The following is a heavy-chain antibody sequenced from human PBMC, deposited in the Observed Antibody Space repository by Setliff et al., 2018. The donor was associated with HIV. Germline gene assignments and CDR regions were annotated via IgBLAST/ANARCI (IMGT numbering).Heavy chain of an antibody. V-gene: IGHV4-34*10. CDR1: GGSISGHY. CDR2: INHTGGT. J-gene: IGHJ4*02. Sequence: SETLSLTCTVSGGSISGHYWSWIRQTPGKGLEWIGEINHTGGTNYNPSLKSRLTMSIDKSKNQFSLVLNSLTAADTAVYYCAKALASRSGENIIWGQGMLVTVSS. CDR3: AKALASRSGENII. D-gene: IGHD3-10*01.